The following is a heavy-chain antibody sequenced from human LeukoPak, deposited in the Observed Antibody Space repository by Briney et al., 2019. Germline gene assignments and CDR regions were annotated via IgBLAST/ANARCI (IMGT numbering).Heavy chain of an antibody. CDR1: GFTFSSFG. J-gene: IGHJ4*02. Sequence: PGGSLRLSCAASGFTFSSFGMHWVRQAPGKGLEWVAFVRYDGSNKYYADSVKGRFTISRDNSKNTLYLQMNSLRAEDTAVYYCAKDQRTDGSPDYWGQGTLVTVSS. D-gene: IGHD3-10*01. CDR3: AKDQRTDGSPDY. CDR2: VRYDGSNK. V-gene: IGHV3-30*02.